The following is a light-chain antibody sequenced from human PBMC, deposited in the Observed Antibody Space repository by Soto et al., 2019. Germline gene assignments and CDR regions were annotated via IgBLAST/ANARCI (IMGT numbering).Light chain of an antibody. CDR3: QTWGTGIP. J-gene: IGLJ2*01. CDR1: SGHSRYT. CDR2: VESDGSH. Sequence: QAVVTQSPSAAASLGASVKLTCTLSSGHSRYTIAWHQHQPKKGPRYLMKVESDGSHTKGDGIPGRFSGSTSGAERYLTISDLQSEDEADYYCQTWGTGIPFGGGTKVTVL. V-gene: IGLV4-69*01.